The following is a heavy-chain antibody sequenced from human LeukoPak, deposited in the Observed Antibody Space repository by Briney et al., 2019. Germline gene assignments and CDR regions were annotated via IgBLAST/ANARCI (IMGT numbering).Heavy chain of an antibody. V-gene: IGHV3-74*03. CDR3: AKGGTTVVDY. CDR2: IANDGSST. J-gene: IGHJ4*02. D-gene: IGHD4-23*01. CDR1: GFTFSSYW. Sequence: GGSLRLSCAAPGFTFSSYWMNWVRQAPGKGLVWVSRIANDGSSTTYADSVKGRFTISRDNAKNKLYLQMNSLRAEDTAVYYCAKGGTTVVDYWGQGTLVTVSS.